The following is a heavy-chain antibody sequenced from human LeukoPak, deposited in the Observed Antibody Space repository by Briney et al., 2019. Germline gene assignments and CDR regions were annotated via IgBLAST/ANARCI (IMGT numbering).Heavy chain of an antibody. V-gene: IGHV3-30*04. CDR1: GFTFSSYA. Sequence: GESLRLSCAASGFTFSSYAMHWVRQAPGKGLEWVAVISYDGSNKYYADSVKGRFTISRDNSKNTLYLQMNSLRAEDTAVYYCAREVGYSGYDFFDYWGQGTLVTVSS. CDR3: AREVGYSGYDFFDY. D-gene: IGHD5-12*01. J-gene: IGHJ4*02. CDR2: ISYDGSNK.